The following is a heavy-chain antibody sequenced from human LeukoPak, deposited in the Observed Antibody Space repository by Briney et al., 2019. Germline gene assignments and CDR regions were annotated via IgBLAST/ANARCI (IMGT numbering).Heavy chain of an antibody. CDR1: GFSISNYE. J-gene: IGHJ6*04. V-gene: IGHV3-48*03. Sequence: GSLRLSCVASGFSISNYEMNWVRQAPGKGLEWVSYISSSGSTIYYADSVKGRFTISRDNAKNSLYLQMNSLRAEDTAVYYCAELGITMIGGVWGKGTTVTISS. CDR3: AELGITMIGGV. D-gene: IGHD3-10*02. CDR2: ISSSGSTI.